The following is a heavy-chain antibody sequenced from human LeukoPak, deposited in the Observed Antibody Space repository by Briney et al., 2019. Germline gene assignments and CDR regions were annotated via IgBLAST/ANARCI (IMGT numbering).Heavy chain of an antibody. CDR3: ARTDDGYPVDY. J-gene: IGHJ4*02. CDR1: GGSISGGSYY. CDR2: IYYSGST. V-gene: IGHV4-39*01. Sequence: SETLSLTCTVSGGSISGGSYYWGWIRQPPGKGLEWIGSIYYSGSTYYNPSLKSRVTISVDTSKNQFSLKLSSVTAADTAVYYCARTDDGYPVDYWGQGTLVTVSS. D-gene: IGHD4-17*01.